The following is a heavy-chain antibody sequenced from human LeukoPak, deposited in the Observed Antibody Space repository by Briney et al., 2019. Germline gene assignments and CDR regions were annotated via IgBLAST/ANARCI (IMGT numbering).Heavy chain of an antibody. CDR3: ARQMGVASRKNYFDS. CDR1: GYNFTRYW. V-gene: IGHV5-51*01. CDR2: LYPRDSAT. Sequence: GESLQISCQASGYNFTRYWIGGVRQLHGKGLEWMGLLYPRDSATRYSPSFQGQVTFSADNSTNTAYLQWSSLGASDTAIYYCARQMGVASRKNYFDSWGQGTLVTVSA. D-gene: IGHD5-12*01. J-gene: IGHJ4*02.